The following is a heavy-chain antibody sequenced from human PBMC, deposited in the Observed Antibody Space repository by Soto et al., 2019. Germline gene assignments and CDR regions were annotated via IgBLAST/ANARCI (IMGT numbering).Heavy chain of an antibody. CDR2: ISYDGSNG. V-gene: IGHV3-30-3*01. Sequence: QVQLVESGGGVVQPGRSRRLSCEASGFIFRTYAMHWVRQAPGKGLEWVAVISYDGSNGYYADSVKGRFTISRDNSKNTLYLQMNSLRAEDTAVYYCAREYGIGGAAFDFWGQGTMVTVSS. D-gene: IGHD2-15*01. CDR3: AREYGIGGAAFDF. J-gene: IGHJ3*01. CDR1: GFIFRTYA.